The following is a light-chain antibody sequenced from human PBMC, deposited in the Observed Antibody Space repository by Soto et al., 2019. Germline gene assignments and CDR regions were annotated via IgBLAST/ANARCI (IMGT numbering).Light chain of an antibody. CDR1: QPVGSAY. CDR2: ATS. CDR3: DQDCDSPWT. V-gene: IGKV3-20*01. Sequence: EIVLTQSPGTLSLSPGDRATLSCRASQPVGSAYLAWYRQTLGQAPRPLIYATSSMATGISDRFSGSGSGTEFTLTISRLEPEDFATYYCDQDCDSPWTFGHGTKVEIK. J-gene: IGKJ1*01.